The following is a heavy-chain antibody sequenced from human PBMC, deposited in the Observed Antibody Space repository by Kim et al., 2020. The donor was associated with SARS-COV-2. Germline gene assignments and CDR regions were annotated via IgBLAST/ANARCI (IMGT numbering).Heavy chain of an antibody. CDR3: ARAYGMDV. J-gene: IGHJ6*02. CDR2: GSNK. Sequence: GSNKYYADSVKGRFTISRDNSKNTLYLQRNSLRAEDTAVYYCARAYGMDVWGQGTTVTVSS. V-gene: IGHV3-30*01.